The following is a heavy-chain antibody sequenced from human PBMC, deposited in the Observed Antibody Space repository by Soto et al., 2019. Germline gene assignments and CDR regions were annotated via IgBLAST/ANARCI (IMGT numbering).Heavy chain of an antibody. CDR2: INPNNGGI. D-gene: IGHD6-25*01. J-gene: IGHJ4*02. CDR3: VMQRGGVVY. V-gene: IGHV1-2*02. CDR1: GYSFTGNS. Sequence: QVHLVQSGAEVRKPGASVKVSCKASGYSFTGNSMHWVRQAPGQGLEWMGWINPNNGGINYAQKFRGRDTMTRDTSISPGYMDLSRLRSDDTAVYYCVMQRGGVVYWGQGTLVTVSS.